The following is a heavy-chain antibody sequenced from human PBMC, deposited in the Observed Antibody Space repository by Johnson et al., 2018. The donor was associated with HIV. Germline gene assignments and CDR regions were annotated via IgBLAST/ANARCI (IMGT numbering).Heavy chain of an antibody. V-gene: IGHV3-30*04. CDR1: GFTFSSYA. CDR2: ISYDGSNK. CDR3: ARDFMYAFDI. D-gene: IGHD3-10*02. Sequence: QVQLVESGGGVVQPGRSLRLSCAASGFTFSSYAMHWVRQAPGKGLEWVAVISYDGSNKYYAYSVKGRFTISRDNSKNTLYLQMNNLRAEDTAVYYCARDFMYAFDIWGQGTMVTVSS. J-gene: IGHJ3*02.